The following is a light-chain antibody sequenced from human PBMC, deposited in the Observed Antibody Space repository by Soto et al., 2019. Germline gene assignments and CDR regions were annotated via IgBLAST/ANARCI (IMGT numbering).Light chain of an antibody. J-gene: IGKJ4*01. V-gene: IGKV3-20*01. CDR1: QSVSSSY. CDR3: QQYGRSPLT. Sequence: ETVLTQSPGTLSLSPGEGATLSCRASQSVSSSYLAWYQQKPGEAPRLLIYGASSRATGIPDRFSGSGSGTDVTLTISRLEPEDFAGYYCQQYGRSPLTFGGGTKVEIK. CDR2: GAS.